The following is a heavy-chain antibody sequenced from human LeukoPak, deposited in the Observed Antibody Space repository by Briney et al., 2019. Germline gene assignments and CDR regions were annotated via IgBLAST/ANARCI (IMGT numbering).Heavy chain of an antibody. J-gene: IGHJ4*02. D-gene: IGHD3-10*01. CDR3: ARSGRGHVYGFFDY. Sequence: GASVKVSCKASGYTFTGYYMHWVRQAPGQGLEWMGWVNTHTGATNYAQKFQDAVTMTRDTSISTAYMELSRPRSDDTAMYYCARSGRGHVYGFFDYWGQGTLVTVSS. V-gene: IGHV1-2*02. CDR1: GYTFTGYY. CDR2: VNTHTGAT.